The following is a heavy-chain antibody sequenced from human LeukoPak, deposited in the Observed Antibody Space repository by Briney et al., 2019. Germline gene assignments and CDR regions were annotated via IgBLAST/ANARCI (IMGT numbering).Heavy chain of an antibody. CDR1: GLTFWTTW. CDR3: ATARNFRFEY. Sequence: GGSLRLSCATSGLTFWTTWMNWVRQARGKGLMWVSRMNGEGTTIDYADSVKGRFTVSRDYAKNTLFLQMNNLRTEDTALYFCATARNFRFEYWGQGSLVIVSA. V-gene: IGHV3-74*01. D-gene: IGHD1-7*01. CDR2: MNGEGTTI. J-gene: IGHJ4*02.